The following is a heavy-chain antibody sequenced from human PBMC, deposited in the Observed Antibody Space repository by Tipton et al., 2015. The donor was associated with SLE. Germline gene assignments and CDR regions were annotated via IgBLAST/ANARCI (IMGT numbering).Heavy chain of an antibody. CDR1: GGSINSRY. J-gene: IGHJ5*02. V-gene: IGHV4-59*04. Sequence: TLSLTCTVSGGSINSRYWSWIRQPPGKGLEWIGSIYYTGTTTYYNSFLKSRVTMSVDTSKNQFSLRLTSVIAADTAVYYCARLHGYSYGLNWFDPWGQGTLISVSS. CDR2: IYYTGTTT. CDR3: ARLHGYSYGLNWFDP. D-gene: IGHD5-18*01.